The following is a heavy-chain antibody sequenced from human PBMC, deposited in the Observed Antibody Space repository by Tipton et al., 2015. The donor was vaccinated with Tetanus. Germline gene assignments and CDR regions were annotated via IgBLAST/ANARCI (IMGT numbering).Heavy chain of an antibody. CDR1: GGSISSGDYY. CDR2: IYYSGST. D-gene: IGHD6-19*01. V-gene: IGHV4-30-4*01. CDR3: ARIGWPQQNKPAFDI. J-gene: IGHJ3*02. Sequence: TLSLTCTVSGGSISSGDYYWSWIRQPPGKGLEWIGYIYYSGSTYYNPSLKSRVTISVDTSKNQFSLNLSSVTAADTAVYYCARIGWPQQNKPAFDIWGQGTVVTVSS.